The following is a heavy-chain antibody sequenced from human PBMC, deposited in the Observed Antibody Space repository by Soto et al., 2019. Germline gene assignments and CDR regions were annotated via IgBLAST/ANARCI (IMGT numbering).Heavy chain of an antibody. J-gene: IGHJ6*03. V-gene: IGHV4-59*08. CDR2: IYYSGST. Sequence: SETLSLTCTVSGGSINSFYGSWIRQPPGKGLEWIGYIYYSGSTNYNPSLKSRVTISVDTSKNQFSLKLSSVTAADTAVYYCGRLVYYSYMDVWGKGTTVTVSS. CDR1: GGSINSFY. CDR3: GRLVYYSYMDV.